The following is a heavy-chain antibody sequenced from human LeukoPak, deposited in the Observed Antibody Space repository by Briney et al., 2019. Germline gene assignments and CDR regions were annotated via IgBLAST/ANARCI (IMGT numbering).Heavy chain of an antibody. V-gene: IGHV3-64D*06. D-gene: IGHD3-22*01. Sequence: HPGGCLRLSCSASGFTFSNCAMHWVRQAPGKGLEYVSAISTDGGGTYYADSVKGRFTISRDNSKDTLFLQMSSLRPEDTAVYYCVKRVAGSRGYDYWGQGTLVTVSS. CDR1: GFTFSNCA. CDR2: ISTDGGGT. J-gene: IGHJ4*02. CDR3: VKRVAGSRGYDY.